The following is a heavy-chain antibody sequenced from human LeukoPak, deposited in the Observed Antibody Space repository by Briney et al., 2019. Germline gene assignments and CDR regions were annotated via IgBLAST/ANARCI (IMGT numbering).Heavy chain of an antibody. V-gene: IGHV1-69*06. D-gene: IGHD3-22*01. CDR1: GGTFSSYA. CDR2: IIPIFGTA. J-gene: IGHJ4*02. CDR3: ASAPLMYDSSGYYYGFDY. Sequence: SVKVSCKASGGTFSSYAISWVRQAPGQGLEWMGGIIPIFGTANYAQKFQGRVTITADKSTSTAYMELMSLRSDDTALYYCASAPLMYDSSGYYYGFDYWGQGTLVTVSS.